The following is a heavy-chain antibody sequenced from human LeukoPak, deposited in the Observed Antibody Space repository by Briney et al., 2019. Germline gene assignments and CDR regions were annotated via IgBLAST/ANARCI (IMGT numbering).Heavy chain of an antibody. J-gene: IGHJ5*02. D-gene: IGHD1-14*01. V-gene: IGHV3-30*18. Sequence: GSLRLSCAASGFTFSSYGMHWVRQAPGKGLEWVAVISYDGSNKYYADSVKGRFTISRDNSKNTLYLQMNSLRGEDRAVYYCAKDEDESITGGNWFDPWGQGTLVTVSS. CDR2: ISYDGSNK. CDR3: AKDEDESITGGNWFDP. CDR1: GFTFSSYG.